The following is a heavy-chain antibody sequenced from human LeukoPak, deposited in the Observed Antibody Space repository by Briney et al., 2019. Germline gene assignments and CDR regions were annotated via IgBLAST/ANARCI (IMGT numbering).Heavy chain of an antibody. V-gene: IGHV1-2*02. CDR2: INPNSGGT. CDR3: ARDTTMVREVITPKDY. Sequence: ASVKVSCKASGYTFTGYYMHWVRQAPGQGLEWMGWINPNSGGTNYAQKFQGRVTMTRDTSISTAYMELSRLRSDDTAVYYCARDTTMVREVITPKDYWGQGTLVTVSS. CDR1: GYTFTGYY. J-gene: IGHJ4*02. D-gene: IGHD3-10*01.